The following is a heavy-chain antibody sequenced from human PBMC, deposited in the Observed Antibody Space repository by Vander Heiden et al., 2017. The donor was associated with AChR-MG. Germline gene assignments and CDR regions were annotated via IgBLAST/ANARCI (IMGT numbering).Heavy chain of an antibody. CDR1: GGSFSGYY. CDR3: ASGSRIQLWRGPGPDYYYYGMDV. CDR2: INHSGST. J-gene: IGHJ6*02. D-gene: IGHD5-18*01. V-gene: IGHV4-34*01. Sequence: QVQLQQWGAGLLKPSETLSLTCAVYGGSFSGYYWSWIRQPPGKGLEWIGEINHSGSTNYNPSLKSRVTISVDTSKNQFSLKLSSVTAADTAVYYCASGSRIQLWRGPGPDYYYYGMDVWGQGTTVTVSS.